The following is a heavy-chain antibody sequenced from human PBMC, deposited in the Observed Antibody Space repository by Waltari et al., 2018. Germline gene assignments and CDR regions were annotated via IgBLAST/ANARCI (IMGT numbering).Heavy chain of an antibody. CDR1: GYTFTSYA. Sequence: QVQLVQSGAEVKKPGASVKVSCKASGYTFTSYAMHWVRQAPGQRLEWMGWINAGNGNTKYSQKFQGRVTITRDTSASTAYMELSSLRSEDTAVYYCARLIGGSYHFDYWGQGTLVTVSS. CDR3: ARLIGGSYHFDY. V-gene: IGHV1-3*01. D-gene: IGHD1-26*01. J-gene: IGHJ4*02. CDR2: INAGNGNT.